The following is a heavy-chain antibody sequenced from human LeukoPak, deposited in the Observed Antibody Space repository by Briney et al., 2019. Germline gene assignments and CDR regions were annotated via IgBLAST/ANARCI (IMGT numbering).Heavy chain of an antibody. CDR1: GGSIGSSSYY. CDR2: IFRTGST. CDR3: ARRVGFYGSGSLNYFDP. V-gene: IGHV4-39*02. D-gene: IGHD3-10*01. Sequence: SETLSLTCTVSGGSIGSSSYYWGWIRQPPGKGLEWIGSIFRTGSTYYTASLKSRVSISVDTSRNHFVPNLTSVTAADTAVYFCARRVGFYGSGSLNYFDPWGQGILVSVSS. J-gene: IGHJ5*01.